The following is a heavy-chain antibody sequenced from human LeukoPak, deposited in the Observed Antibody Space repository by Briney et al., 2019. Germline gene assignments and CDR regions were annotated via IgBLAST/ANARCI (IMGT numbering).Heavy chain of an antibody. CDR3: ARDKYSSSRVSDAFDI. CDR2: IYTSGST. Sequence: SETLSLTCTVSGGSISSGSYYWSWIRQPAGKGLEWIGRIYTSGSTNYNPSLKSRVTISVDTSKNQFSLKLSPVTAADTAVYYCARDKYSSSRVSDAFDIWGQGTMVTVSS. J-gene: IGHJ3*02. CDR1: GGSISSGSYY. V-gene: IGHV4-61*02. D-gene: IGHD6-6*01.